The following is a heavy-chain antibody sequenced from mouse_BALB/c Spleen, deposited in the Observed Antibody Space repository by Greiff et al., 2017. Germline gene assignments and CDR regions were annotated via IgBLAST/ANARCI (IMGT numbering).Heavy chain of an antibody. CDR1: GFNIKDTY. CDR3: ARSGYDYDGAWFAY. CDR2: IDPANGNT. Sequence: EVQRVESGAELVKPGASVKLSCTASGFNIKDTYMHWVKQRPEQGLAWIGRIDPANGNTKYAPKFQGKATITADTSSNTAYLQLSSLTSEDTAVYYCARSGYDYDGAWFAYWGQGTLVTVSA. D-gene: IGHD2-4*01. V-gene: IGHV14-3*02. J-gene: IGHJ3*01.